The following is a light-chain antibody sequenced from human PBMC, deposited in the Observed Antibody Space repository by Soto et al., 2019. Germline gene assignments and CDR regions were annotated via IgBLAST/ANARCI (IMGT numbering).Light chain of an antibody. CDR1: QSVSSSY. CDR3: QQYGSSRWT. CDR2: GAS. V-gene: IGKV3-20*01. J-gene: IGKJ1*01. Sequence: EIVLTQSPGTLSLSPGERAILSCRASQSVSSSYLAWYQQKPGQAPRLLIYGASSRATGIPDRFSGSGSGTDFTLTISRLEPEDFAVYYCQQYGSSRWTFGQGTKVEI.